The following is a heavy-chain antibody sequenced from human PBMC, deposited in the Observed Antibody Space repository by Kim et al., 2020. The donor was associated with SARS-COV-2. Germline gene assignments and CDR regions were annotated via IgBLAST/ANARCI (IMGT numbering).Heavy chain of an antibody. V-gene: IGHV3-23*01. CDR1: GFTFSSYA. Sequence: GGSLRLSCAASGFTFSSYAMSWVRQAPGKGLEWVSAISGSGGSTYYADSVKGRFTISRDNSKNTLYLQMNSLRAEDTAVYYCATGPHVFYCSSTSWRNPWGQGTLVTVSS. CDR2: ISGSGGST. CDR3: ATGPHVFYCSSTSWRNP. J-gene: IGHJ5*02. D-gene: IGHD2-2*01.